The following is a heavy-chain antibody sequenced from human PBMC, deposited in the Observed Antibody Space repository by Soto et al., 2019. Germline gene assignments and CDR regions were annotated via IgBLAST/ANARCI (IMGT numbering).Heavy chain of an antibody. V-gene: IGHV4-59*11. J-gene: IGHJ3*02. CDR3: ARTYGDYVRSAFDI. CDR2: IYYSGST. CDR1: GGSISSHY. D-gene: IGHD4-17*01. Sequence: QVQLQESGPGLVKPSETLSLTCPVSGGSISSHYWSWFRQPPGKGLEWIGYIYYSGSTNYNPSLKSRVTIAVDTSKNQFSLKLSSVTAADTAVYFCARTYGDYVRSAFDIWGQGTMVTVSS.